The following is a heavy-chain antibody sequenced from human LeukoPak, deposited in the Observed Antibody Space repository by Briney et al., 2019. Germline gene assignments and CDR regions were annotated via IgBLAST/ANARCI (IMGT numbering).Heavy chain of an antibody. CDR2: IWYDGSNK. CDR3: ARGDYYDISGYFPHFDY. J-gene: IGHJ4*02. Sequence: PGRSLRLSCAASGFTFSSYGMHWVRQAPGKGLEWVAVIWYDGSNKYYADSVKGRFTISRDNSKNTLYLQMNSLRAEDTAVYYCARGDYYDISGYFPHFDYGGQGPLVTVSS. V-gene: IGHV3-33*01. CDR1: GFTFSSYG. D-gene: IGHD3-22*01.